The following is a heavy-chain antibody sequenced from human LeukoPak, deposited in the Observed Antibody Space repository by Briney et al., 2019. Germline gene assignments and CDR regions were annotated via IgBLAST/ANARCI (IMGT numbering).Heavy chain of an antibody. J-gene: IGHJ4*02. V-gene: IGHV3-21*01. CDR2: ISSSTSYI. D-gene: IGHD4-17*01. CDR3: ARDRYGDYSIDY. Sequence: PGGSLKLSCAACGFTFSSYTMNWVRQAPGKGLEWVSSISSSTSYIYYADSVKGRFTISRDNAKNSLYLQMNSLRAEDTAVYYCARDRYGDYSIDYWGQGTLVTVSS. CDR1: GFTFSSYT.